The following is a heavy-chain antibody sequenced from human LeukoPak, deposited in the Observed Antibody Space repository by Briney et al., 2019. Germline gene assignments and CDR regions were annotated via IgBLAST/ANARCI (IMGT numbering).Heavy chain of an antibody. V-gene: IGHV4-59*01. CDR2: IYYNGNT. CDR3: ARGRSNYYGMDV. CDR1: DGSINSYY. Sequence: SETLSLTCSVPDGSINSYYWNWIRRPPGKRLEWIGYIYYNGNTNYSPSLKSRVTMSVDTSKSLFSLKVSSVTAADTAVYYCARGRSNYYGMDVWGQGTTVTVSS. J-gene: IGHJ6*02. D-gene: IGHD1-26*01.